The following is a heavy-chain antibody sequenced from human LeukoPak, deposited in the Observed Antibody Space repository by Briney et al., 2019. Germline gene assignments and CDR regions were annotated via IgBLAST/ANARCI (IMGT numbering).Heavy chain of an antibody. V-gene: IGHV4-38-2*02. CDR1: GYSISSGYY. J-gene: IGHJ4*02. CDR3: ARGRLGYGGNSDY. Sequence: SETLSLTCTVSGYSISSGYYWGWIRQPPGKGLEWIGSIYHSGSTYYNPSLKSRVTISVDTSKNQFSLKLSSVTAADTAVYYCARGRLGYGGNSDYWGQGTLVTVSS. D-gene: IGHD4-23*01. CDR2: IYHSGST.